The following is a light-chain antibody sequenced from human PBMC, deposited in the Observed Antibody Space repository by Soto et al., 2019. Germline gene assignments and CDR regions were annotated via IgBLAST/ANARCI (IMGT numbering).Light chain of an antibody. CDR1: SSNIGRNS. J-gene: IGLJ2*01. CDR3: AVWDDSLSGVI. Sequence: HSVLTQPPSASGTPGQRVTFSCSGSSSNIGRNSVYWYQQVPGTAPKLLIYRNSQRPSGVPDRFSGSKSGTSASLAISGLRSEDESDYYCAVWDDSLSGVIFGGGTKLTVL. V-gene: IGLV1-47*01. CDR2: RNS.